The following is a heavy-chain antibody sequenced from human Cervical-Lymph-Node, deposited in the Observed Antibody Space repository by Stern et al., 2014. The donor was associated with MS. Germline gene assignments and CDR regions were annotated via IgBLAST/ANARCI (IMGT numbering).Heavy chain of an antibody. CDR3: ARFFHAFDF. Sequence: VQLEESGPGLVKPSETLSLTCSVSGASTSGYFWSWIRQPPGKGLEWIGHIHASGSTNYNPSLKSRLTISIDTSKKQLSLRLNSVTAADTAVYYCARFFHAFDFWGQGRMVTVSS. J-gene: IGHJ3*01. D-gene: IGHD2/OR15-2a*01. CDR1: GASTSGYF. V-gene: IGHV4-59*01. CDR2: IHASGST.